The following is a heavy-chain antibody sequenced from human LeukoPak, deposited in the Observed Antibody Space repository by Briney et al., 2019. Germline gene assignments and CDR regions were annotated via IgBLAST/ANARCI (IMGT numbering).Heavy chain of an antibody. CDR1: GFTFSGYG. D-gene: IGHD1-26*01. CDR2: ISYDGSNK. Sequence: GGSLRLSCAASGFTFSGYGMHWVRQAPGKGLEWVAVISYDGSNKYYADSVKGRFTISRDNSKNTLYLQMNSLRAEDTAVYYCASVGATTVYFDYWGQGTLVTVSS. CDR3: ASVGATTVYFDY. J-gene: IGHJ4*02. V-gene: IGHV3-30*03.